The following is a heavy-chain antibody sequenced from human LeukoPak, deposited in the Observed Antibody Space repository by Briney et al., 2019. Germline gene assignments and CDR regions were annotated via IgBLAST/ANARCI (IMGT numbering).Heavy chain of an antibody. CDR2: VSGSGDAT. Sequence: QPSETLSLTCTVSGGSISSSSYYWGWIRQAPVKRLEWVSAVSGSGDATYYADSVKGRFTISRDNSENTLYLQMDSLRVEDTAVYYCAKLRVLSSSSENNWFDSWGQGTLVTVYS. J-gene: IGHJ5*01. CDR1: GGSISSSSYY. CDR3: AKLRVLSSSSENNWFDS. D-gene: IGHD6-6*01. V-gene: IGHV3-23*01.